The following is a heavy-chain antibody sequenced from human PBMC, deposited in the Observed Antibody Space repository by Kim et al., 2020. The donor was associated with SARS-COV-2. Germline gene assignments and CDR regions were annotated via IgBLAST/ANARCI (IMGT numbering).Heavy chain of an antibody. J-gene: IGHJ6*02. CDR3: ARGMFAHGFDA. D-gene: IGHD3-10*02. V-gene: IGHV3-74*01. Sequence: GGSLRLSCVASGFTFNTYWINWVRQAPGKGLVWVSRIKTGGSSTHYADSVKGRFTMSRDNAKNTVILQMHSLRAEDTAVYYCARGMFAHGFDAWGQGTPVTISS. CDR1: GFTFNTYW. CDR2: IKTGGSST.